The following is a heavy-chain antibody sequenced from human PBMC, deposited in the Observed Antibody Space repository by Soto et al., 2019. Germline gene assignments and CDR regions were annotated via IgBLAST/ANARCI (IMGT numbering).Heavy chain of an antibody. CDR1: GFTFSSYG. J-gene: IGHJ4*02. CDR2: ISYDGSNK. V-gene: IGHV3-30*18. Sequence: VQLVESGGGLVQPGGSPRLSCAASGFTFSSYGMHWVRQAPGKGLEWVAVISYDGSNKYYADSVKGRFTISRDNSKNTLYLQMNSLRAEDTAVYYCAKDSGPAKFDYWGQGTLVTVSS. CDR3: AKDSGPAKFDY. D-gene: IGHD5-12*01.